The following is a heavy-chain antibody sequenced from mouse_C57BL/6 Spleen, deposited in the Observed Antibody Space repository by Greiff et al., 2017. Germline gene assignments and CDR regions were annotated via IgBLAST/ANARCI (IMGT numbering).Heavy chain of an antibody. J-gene: IGHJ2*01. D-gene: IGHD2-1*01. CDR3: ARWPGNYPFDY. CDR1: GYTFTSYW. CDR2: IDPSDSYT. V-gene: IGHV1-69*01. Sequence: VQLQQPGAELVMPGASVKLSCKASGYTFTSYWMHWVKQRPGQGLEWIGEIDPSDSYTNYDQKFKGKSTLTVDKSSSTAYMQLSSLTSEDSAVYYCARWPGNYPFDYWGQGTTLTVSS.